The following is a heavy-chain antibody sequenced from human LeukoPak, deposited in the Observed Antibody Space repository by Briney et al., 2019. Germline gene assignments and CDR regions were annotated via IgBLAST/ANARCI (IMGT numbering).Heavy chain of an antibody. CDR2: IYYSGST. D-gene: IGHD3-3*01. V-gene: IGHV4-39*07. CDR1: GGSISSSSYY. Sequence: SETLSLTCTVSGGSISSSSYYWGWIRQPPGKGLEWIGSIYYSGSTNYNPSLKSRVTISEDTSKNQFSLKMSSVTAADTAVYYCARGLNDSWTGENYWGQGTLVTVSS. J-gene: IGHJ4*02. CDR3: ARGLNDSWTGENY.